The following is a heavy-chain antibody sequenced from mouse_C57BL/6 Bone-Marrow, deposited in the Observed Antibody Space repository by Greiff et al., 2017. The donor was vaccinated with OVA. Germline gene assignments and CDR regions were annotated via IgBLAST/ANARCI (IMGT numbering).Heavy chain of an antibody. Sequence: EVQGVESGGGLVKPGGSLKLSCAASGFTFSSYAMSWVRQTPEKRLEWVATISDGGSYTYYPDNVKGRFTISRDNAKNNLYQQMSHLKSEDTAMYYCARVAQTANYFDYWGQGTTLTVSS. J-gene: IGHJ2*01. CDR2: ISDGGSYT. D-gene: IGHD6-1*02. CDR1: GFTFSSYA. CDR3: ARVAQTANYFDY. V-gene: IGHV5-4*01.